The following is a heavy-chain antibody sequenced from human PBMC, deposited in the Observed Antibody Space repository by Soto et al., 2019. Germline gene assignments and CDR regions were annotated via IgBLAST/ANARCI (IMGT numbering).Heavy chain of an antibody. CDR1: GDSVSSNSAA. J-gene: IGHJ5*02. V-gene: IGHV6-1*01. D-gene: IGHD6-13*01. CDR3: ARVLHDSSSWYLPPWFDP. CDR2: TYYRSKWYN. Sequence: SQTLSLTCAISGDSVSSNSAAWNWIRQSPSRGLEWLGRTYYRSKWYNDYAVSVKSRITINPDTSKNQFSLQLNSVTPEDTAVYYCARVLHDSSSWYLPPWFDPWGQGTLVTVSS.